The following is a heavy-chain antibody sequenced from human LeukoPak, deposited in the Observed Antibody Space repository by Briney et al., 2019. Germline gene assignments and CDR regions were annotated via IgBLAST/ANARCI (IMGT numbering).Heavy chain of an antibody. CDR1: GGSISSGDYY. CDR3: AITGDFWSGYRFDY. Sequence: SQTLSLTCTVSGGSISSGDYYWSWIRQLPGKGLEWIGYIYYSGSTYYNPSLKSRVIISVDTSKNQFSLKLSSVTAADTAVYYCAITGDFWSGYRFDYWGQGTLVTVSS. CDR2: IYYSGST. V-gene: IGHV4-30-4*08. J-gene: IGHJ4*02. D-gene: IGHD3-3*01.